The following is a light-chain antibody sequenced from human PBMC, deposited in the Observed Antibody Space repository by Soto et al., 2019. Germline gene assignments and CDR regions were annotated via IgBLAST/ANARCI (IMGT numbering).Light chain of an antibody. CDR3: HQRSTWPFT. CDR2: DAS. V-gene: IGKV3-11*01. Sequence: EIVLTQSPATLSLSPGERATLSCRASQSISSYLAWYQQKPAQAPRLLIYDASHRATGIPARFSGSGSGTEVTLTISSLEPEDFAVYYCHQRSTWPFTFGPGTKVDIK. J-gene: IGKJ3*01. CDR1: QSISSY.